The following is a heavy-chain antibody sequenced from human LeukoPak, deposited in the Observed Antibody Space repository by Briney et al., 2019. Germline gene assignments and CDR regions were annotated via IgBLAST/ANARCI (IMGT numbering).Heavy chain of an antibody. V-gene: IGHV1-69*06. J-gene: IGHJ3*02. D-gene: IGHD1-26*01. CDR2: IIPIFGTA. CDR1: GGTFSSYA. CDR3: ARDGSGDPRRGDDAFDI. Sequence: ASVKVSCKASGGTFSSYAISWVRQAPGQGLEWMGGIIPIFGTANYAQKFQGRVTITADKSTSTAYMELSSLRSEDTAVYYCARDGSGDPRRGDDAFDIWGQGTMVTVSS.